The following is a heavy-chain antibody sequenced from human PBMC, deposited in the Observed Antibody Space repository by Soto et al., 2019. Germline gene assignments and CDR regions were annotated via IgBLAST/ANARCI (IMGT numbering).Heavy chain of an antibody. D-gene: IGHD3-22*01. Sequence: ASVKVSCKASGYTFSDYYIHWVRQAPGHGLDWMGIINPPDGSTTYAQKFQGRVSMTSDTSTSTVYMELSSLRSEDTAIYYCARYYDSSGPAFDYWGQGTLVT. V-gene: IGHV1-46*01. CDR2: INPPDGST. CDR1: GYTFSDYY. CDR3: ARYYDSSGPAFDY. J-gene: IGHJ4*02.